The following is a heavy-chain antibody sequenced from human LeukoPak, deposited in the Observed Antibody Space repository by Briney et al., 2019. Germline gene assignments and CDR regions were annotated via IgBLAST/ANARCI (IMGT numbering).Heavy chain of an antibody. D-gene: IGHD3-10*01. CDR1: GYTFTGYF. Sequence: ASVKVSCKASGYTFTGYFMHWVRQAPGQGLEWMGWINPNNGGTNYAQKFQDRVTLTRDTSINTAYMELSRLTSDDTAVYYCARNKGSESKNFDLWGRGTLVTVSS. CDR3: ARNKGSESKNFDL. V-gene: IGHV1-2*02. J-gene: IGHJ2*01. CDR2: INPNNGGT.